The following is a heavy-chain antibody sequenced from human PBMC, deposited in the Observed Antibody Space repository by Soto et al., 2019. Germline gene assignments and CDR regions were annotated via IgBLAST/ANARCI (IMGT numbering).Heavy chain of an antibody. V-gene: IGHV4-39*01. CDR3: ARHRSGYDFNWFDP. CDR2: IYYSWST. CDR1: GGSISSSSYY. J-gene: IGHJ5*02. Sequence: SETLSLTCTVSGGSISSSSYYWGWIRQPPGKGLEWIGSIYYSWSTYYNPSLKSRVTISVDTSKNQFSLKLSSVTAADTAVYYCARHRSGYDFNWFDPWGQGTLVTVSS. D-gene: IGHD5-12*01.